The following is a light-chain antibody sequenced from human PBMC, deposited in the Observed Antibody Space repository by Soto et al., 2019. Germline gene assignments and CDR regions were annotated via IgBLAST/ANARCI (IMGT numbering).Light chain of an antibody. CDR3: CSYADKDTYV. CDR1: NSDVGDYDY. Sequence: QSALTQPRSVSGSPGQSVTIFCTGTNSDVGDYDYVSWYQHHAGKAPRLLVYDVTKRPSGVPDRFSGSKSGNTASLTISGLQADDEAEYYCCSYADKDTYVFGTGTKVTVL. V-gene: IGLV2-11*01. J-gene: IGLJ1*01. CDR2: DVT.